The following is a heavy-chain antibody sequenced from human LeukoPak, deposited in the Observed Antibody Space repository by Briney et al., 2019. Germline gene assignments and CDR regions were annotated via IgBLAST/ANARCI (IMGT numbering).Heavy chain of an antibody. D-gene: IGHD6-13*01. V-gene: IGHV3-74*01. Sequence: GGSLGLSCAASGFTFSSYWMHWVRQAPGKGLVWVSRINTDGSSTSYADSVKGRFTISRDNAKNTLYLQMNSLRAEDTAVYYCARVSSSSWWALDYWGQGTLVTVSS. CDR2: INTDGSST. CDR3: ARVSSSSWWALDY. CDR1: GFTFSSYW. J-gene: IGHJ4*02.